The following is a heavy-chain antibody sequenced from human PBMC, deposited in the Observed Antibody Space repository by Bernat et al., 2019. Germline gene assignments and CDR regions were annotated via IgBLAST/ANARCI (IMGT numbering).Heavy chain of an antibody. CDR3: ARGYYDFWSGYFYYYYGMDV. D-gene: IGHD3-3*01. Sequence: QVQLQQWGAGLLKPSETLSLTCAVYGGSFSGYYWSWIRQPPGKGLEWIGEINHSASTNYNPSLKSRVTISVDTSKNQFSLKLSSVTAADTAVYYCARGYYDFWSGYFYYYYGMDVWGQGTTVTVSS. CDR2: INHSAST. V-gene: IGHV4-34*01. CDR1: GGSFSGYY. J-gene: IGHJ6*02.